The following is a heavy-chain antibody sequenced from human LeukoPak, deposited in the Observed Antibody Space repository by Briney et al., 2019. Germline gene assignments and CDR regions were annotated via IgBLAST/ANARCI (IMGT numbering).Heavy chain of an antibody. CDR3: ARDFGGMDV. J-gene: IGHJ6*02. CDR2: ITGSNSYT. Sequence: GGSLRLSCAASGFTLSDYYMNWIRQAPGKGLEWVSYITGSNSYTNYADSVKGRFAISRDDAKNSLDLQMNSLTAEDTAVYYCARDFGGMDVWGQGTTVTVSS. CDR1: GFTLSDYY. D-gene: IGHD3-3*01. V-gene: IGHV3-11*05.